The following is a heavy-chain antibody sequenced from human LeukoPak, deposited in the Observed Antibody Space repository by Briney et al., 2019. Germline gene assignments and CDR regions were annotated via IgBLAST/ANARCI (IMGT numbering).Heavy chain of an antibody. CDR1: GYSFASYW. CDR2: IYPGDSDT. CDR3: ARRDYDSSGYEWFDP. J-gene: IGHJ5*02. V-gene: IGHV5-51*01. Sequence: GESLKISCKGSGYSFASYWIGWVRQMPGKGLGWMGIIYPGDSDTRYSPSFQGQVTISADKSINTAYLQWSSLKASDTAIYYCARRDYDSSGYEWFDPWGQGTLVTVSS. D-gene: IGHD3-22*01.